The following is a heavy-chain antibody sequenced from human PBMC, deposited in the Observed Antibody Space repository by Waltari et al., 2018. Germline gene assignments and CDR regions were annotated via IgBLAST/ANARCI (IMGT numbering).Heavy chain of an antibody. CDR1: GYSISSGYY. CDR3: ARQEGGATTFDY. CDR2: IYHSGST. Sequence: QVQLQESGPGLVKPSATLSLTCAVSGYSISSGYYWGWIRQPPGKGLEWIGSIYHSGSTYYNPSLKSRVTISVDTSKNQFSLKLSSVTAADTAVYYCARQEGGATTFDYWGQGTLVTVSS. J-gene: IGHJ4*02. V-gene: IGHV4-38-2*01. D-gene: IGHD1-26*01.